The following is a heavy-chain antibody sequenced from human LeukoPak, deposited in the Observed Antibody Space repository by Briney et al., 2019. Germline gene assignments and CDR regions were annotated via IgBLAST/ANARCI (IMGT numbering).Heavy chain of an antibody. CDR2: INHSGST. J-gene: IGHJ6*02. Sequence: SSETLSLTCAVYGGSFSGYHWSWIRQPPGKGLEWIGEINHSGSTNYNPSLKSRVTISVDTSKNQFSLKLSSVTAADTAVYYCARGTGGMDVWGQGTTVTVSS. CDR1: GGSFSGYH. V-gene: IGHV4-34*01. D-gene: IGHD3-10*01. CDR3: ARGTGGMDV.